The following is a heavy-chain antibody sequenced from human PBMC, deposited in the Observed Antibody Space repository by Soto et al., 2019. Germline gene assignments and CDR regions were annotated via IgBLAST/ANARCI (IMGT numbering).Heavy chain of an antibody. Sequence: QVQLQQSGPGLVKPSQTLSLTCAISGDSVSTNSATWDWMRQSPSRGLEWLGRTYYRSKWYNDYAVSVKGRITLNPDTSNNQLSLQLNSVTPDDTAVYSCARLIGNSWLDSWGQGTLVTVSS. CDR1: GDSVSTNSAT. V-gene: IGHV6-1*01. CDR3: ARLIGNSWLDS. J-gene: IGHJ5*01. CDR2: TYYRSKWYN. D-gene: IGHD2-8*01.